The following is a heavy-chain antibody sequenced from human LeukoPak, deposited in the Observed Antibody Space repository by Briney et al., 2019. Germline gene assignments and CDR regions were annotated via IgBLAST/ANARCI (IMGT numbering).Heavy chain of an antibody. V-gene: IGHV3-66*01. J-gene: IGHJ4*02. Sequence: GGSLRLSCAASGLTVSSNYMSWVRHSPGKGLEWVSVIYSGGSTYYANSVKGRFTISRDNSKNTLYLQMNTLRAEDTALYYCASSYGSSAYYPFDYWGLGTLVTVFS. D-gene: IGHD3-22*01. CDR1: GLTVSSNY. CDR2: IYSGGST. CDR3: ASSYGSSAYYPFDY.